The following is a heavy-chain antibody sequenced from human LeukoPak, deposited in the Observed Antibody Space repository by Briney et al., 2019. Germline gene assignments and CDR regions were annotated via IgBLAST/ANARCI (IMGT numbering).Heavy chain of an antibody. CDR2: ISSSGSTI. CDR1: GFTFSTYE. J-gene: IGHJ3*02. D-gene: IGHD3-10*01. V-gene: IGHV3-48*03. CDR3: ARVKYGSVRAFDI. Sequence: GGPLRLSCAASGFTFSTYEMNWVRQAPGKGLEWVSYISSSGSTIYYADSVKGRFTISRDNAKNSLYLQMNSLSAEDTAVYYCARVKYGSVRAFDIWGQGTMVTVSS.